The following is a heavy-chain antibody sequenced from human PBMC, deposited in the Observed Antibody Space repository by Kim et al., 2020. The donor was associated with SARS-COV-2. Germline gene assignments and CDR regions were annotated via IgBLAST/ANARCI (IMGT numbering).Heavy chain of an antibody. J-gene: IGHJ4*02. CDR1: GGSISSGGYY. CDR2: IYYSGST. Sequence: SETLSLTCTVSGGSISSGGYYWSWIRQHPGKGLEWIGYIYYSGSTYYNPSLKSRVTISVDTSKNQFSLKLSSVTAADTAVYYCARDAGGLVTYWGQGTLVTVSS. CDR3: ARDAGGLVTY. V-gene: IGHV4-31*03. D-gene: IGHD3-9*01.